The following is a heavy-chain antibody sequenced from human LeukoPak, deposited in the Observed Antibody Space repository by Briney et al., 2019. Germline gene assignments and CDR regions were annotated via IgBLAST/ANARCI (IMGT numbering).Heavy chain of an antibody. CDR3: ARGGNHYGSGSYRPSFDY. CDR1: GFTFSSYE. Sequence: PGGSLRLSCAASGFTFSSYEMNWVRQAPGKGLEWVSYSSSSGSNIYYADSVKGRFTISRDNAKNSLYLQMGSLRAEYTAVYYCARGGNHYGSGSYRPSFDYWGQGTLVTVSS. CDR2: SSSSGSNI. J-gene: IGHJ4*02. V-gene: IGHV3-48*03. D-gene: IGHD3-10*01.